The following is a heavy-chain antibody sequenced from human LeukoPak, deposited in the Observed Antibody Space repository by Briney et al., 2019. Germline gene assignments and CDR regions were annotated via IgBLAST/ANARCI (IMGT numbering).Heavy chain of an antibody. V-gene: IGHV3-48*03. CDR1: GFTFSNYE. CDR3: ARCRSDGGSYYALDV. D-gene: IGHD3-10*01. J-gene: IGHJ3*01. Sequence: GGSLRLSRAASGFTFSNYEMNWVRQAPGKGLEWVSYITSGGTIIYYADSVEGRFTISKDNAKNLMYLQMNSLRAEDTAVYYCARCRSDGGSYYALDVWGQGTMVTVSS. CDR2: ITSGGTII.